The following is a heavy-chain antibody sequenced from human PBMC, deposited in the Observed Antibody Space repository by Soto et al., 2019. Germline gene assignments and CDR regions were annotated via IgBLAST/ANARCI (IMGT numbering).Heavy chain of an antibody. CDR3: ARGGYYDSSGYPDAFDI. D-gene: IGHD3-22*01. J-gene: IGHJ3*02. Sequence: LSLTCTVSGGSISSGGYYWSWIRQHPGKGLEWIGYIYYSGSTYYNPSLKSRVTIPVDTSKNQFSLKLSSVTAADTAVYYCARGGYYDSSGYPDAFDIWGQGTMLTVSS. CDR1: GGSISSGGYY. CDR2: IYYSGST. V-gene: IGHV4-31*03.